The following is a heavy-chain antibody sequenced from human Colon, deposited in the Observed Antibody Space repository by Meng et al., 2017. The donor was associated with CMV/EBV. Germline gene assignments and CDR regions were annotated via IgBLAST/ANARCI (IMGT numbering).Heavy chain of an antibody. V-gene: IGHV3-23*01. CDR1: GFTFSSYA. D-gene: IGHD1-26*01. CDR3: ARGTGSYYSLGY. CDR2: ISGSGGST. J-gene: IGHJ4*02. Sequence: GESLKISCAASGFTFSSYAMSWVRQAPGKGLEWVSAISGSGGSTYYADSVKGRFTISRDNAKNTLYLQMNRLRDEDTAVYYCARGTGSYYSLGYWGQGTLVTVSS.